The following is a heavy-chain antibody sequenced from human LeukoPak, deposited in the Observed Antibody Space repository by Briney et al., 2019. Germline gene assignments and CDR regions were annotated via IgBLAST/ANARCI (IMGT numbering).Heavy chain of an antibody. CDR2: INPNSGDT. D-gene: IGHD2-2*01. CDR3: ARDYCSSTSCLFDY. Sequence: ASVKVSCKASGYTFTAYHMHWVRQAPGQGLEWMGRINPNSGDTNYAQKFQGRDTMTRDTSISTAYMELSRLRSDDTAVYYCARDYCSSTSCLFDYWGQGTLVSVSS. CDR1: GYTFTAYH. V-gene: IGHV1-2*06. J-gene: IGHJ4*02.